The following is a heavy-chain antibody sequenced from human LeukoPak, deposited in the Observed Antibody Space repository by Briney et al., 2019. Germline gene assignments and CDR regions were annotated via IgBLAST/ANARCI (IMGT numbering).Heavy chain of an antibody. V-gene: IGHV3-7*01. CDR2: IKQDGSEK. CDR3: ARGQHVVVTASHYDY. Sequence: GGSLRLSCAASGFTFSSYWMSWVRQAPGKGLEWVANIKQDGSEKYYVDSVKGRFTISRGNAKNSLYLQMNSLRAEDTAVYYCARGQHVVVTASHYDYWGQGTLVTVSS. CDR1: GFTFSSYW. J-gene: IGHJ4*02. D-gene: IGHD2-21*02.